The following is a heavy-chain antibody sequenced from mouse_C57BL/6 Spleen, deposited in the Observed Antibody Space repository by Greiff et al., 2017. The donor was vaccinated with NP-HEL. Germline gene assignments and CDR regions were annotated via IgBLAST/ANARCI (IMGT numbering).Heavy chain of an antibody. Sequence: EVMLVESGGGLVKPGGSLKLSCAASGFTFSSYAMSWVRQTPEKRLEWVATISDGGSYTYYPDNVKGRFTISRDNAKNNLYLQMSHLKSEDTAMYYCARDRGGSRGFAYWGQGTLVTVSA. V-gene: IGHV5-4*01. CDR2: ISDGGSYT. J-gene: IGHJ3*01. CDR1: GFTFSSYA. CDR3: ARDRGGSRGFAY. D-gene: IGHD1-1*02.